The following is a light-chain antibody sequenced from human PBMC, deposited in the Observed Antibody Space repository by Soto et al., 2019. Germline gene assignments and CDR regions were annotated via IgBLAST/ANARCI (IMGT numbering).Light chain of an antibody. J-gene: IGKJ4*02. CDR2: DAS. Sequence: DIQMTQSPSSLSASVGDRATITCRASQSINSHLNWYQQKPGKAPRLLIYDASTLQSEISSRFSGSGSGTDFTLTISSLQSEDFATYYCQQSYSTPRTFGEGTNVEIK. CDR3: QQSYSTPRT. CDR1: QSINSH. V-gene: IGKV1-39*01.